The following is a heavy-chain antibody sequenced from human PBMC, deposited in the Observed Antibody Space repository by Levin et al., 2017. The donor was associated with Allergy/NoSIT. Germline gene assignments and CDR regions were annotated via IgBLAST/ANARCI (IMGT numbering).Heavy chain of an antibody. V-gene: IGHV3-23*01. Sequence: PGGSLRLSCAASGFTSSSYAMSWVRQAPGKGLEWVSGINDRGDRTYYADSVKGRFTISRDNSKNTLYVQMNSLTAEDTAMYYCAPGSHSDYVGSLLGWGQGTLVTVSS. D-gene: IGHD4-11*01. J-gene: IGHJ4*02. CDR3: APGSHSDYVGSLLG. CDR2: INDRGDRT. CDR1: GFTSSSYA.